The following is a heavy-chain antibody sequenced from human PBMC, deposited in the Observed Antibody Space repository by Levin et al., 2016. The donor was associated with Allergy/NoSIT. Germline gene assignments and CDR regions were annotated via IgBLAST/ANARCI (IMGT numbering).Heavy chain of an antibody. CDR3: ARVRITPIVGANRHGAIDY. V-gene: IGHV3-53*01. CDR2: IYSGGST. Sequence: VRQAPGKGLEWVSVIYSGGSTYYADSVKGRFTISRDNSKNTLYLQMNSLRAEDTAVYYCARVRITPIVGANRHGAIDYWGQGTLVTVSS. J-gene: IGHJ4*02. D-gene: IGHD1-26*01.